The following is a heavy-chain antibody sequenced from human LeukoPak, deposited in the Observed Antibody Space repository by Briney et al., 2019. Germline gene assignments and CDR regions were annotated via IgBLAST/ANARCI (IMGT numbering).Heavy chain of an antibody. CDR1: GYTLTDYF. CDR3: ARATFGGVIDRA. Sequence: ASVQVSCKTSGYTLTDYFVHWVRQAPGQGLEWMGWINPNSGGTNYAQKFQGRVTMTRDTSISTAYMELSRLRSDDTAVYYCARATFGGVIDRAWGQGTLVTVSS. J-gene: IGHJ5*02. CDR2: INPNSGGT. V-gene: IGHV1-2*02. D-gene: IGHD3-16*02.